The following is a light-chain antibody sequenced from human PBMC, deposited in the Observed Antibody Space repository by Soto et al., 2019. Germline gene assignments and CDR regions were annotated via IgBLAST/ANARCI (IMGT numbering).Light chain of an antibody. Sequence: EFVLTQSPGTLSLSPGERATLSCRASQTVRTNYLARYQQKPGQAPRLLIYDASSRATGIPDRFSGGGSGTDFTLSISRLEPEDFAVYYCQQFSSYPLTFGGGTKVEIK. CDR1: QTVRTNY. CDR2: DAS. V-gene: IGKV3-20*01. CDR3: QQFSSYPLT. J-gene: IGKJ4*01.